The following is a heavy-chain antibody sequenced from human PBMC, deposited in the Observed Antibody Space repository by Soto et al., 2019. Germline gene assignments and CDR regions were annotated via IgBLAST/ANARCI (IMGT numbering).Heavy chain of an antibody. CDR2: IFPLTDIP. CDR3: ALGPLVSLTYFES. D-gene: IGHD2-15*01. CDR1: GGTFRNYP. Sequence: QVQLVQSGTEVKKPGSSVKVSCKASGGTFRNYPINWVRQAPGQGLEWMGSIFPLTDIPDYAQNFQARLTISADKSTSTAYMQLSRLTSDATAMYFCALGPLVSLTYFESCGQGTLGTVSS. V-gene: IGHV1-69*02. J-gene: IGHJ4*02.